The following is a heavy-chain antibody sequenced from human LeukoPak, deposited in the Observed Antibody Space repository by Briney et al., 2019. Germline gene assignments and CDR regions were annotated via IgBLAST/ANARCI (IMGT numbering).Heavy chain of an antibody. CDR2: IHPSGTL. CDR3: SRGLDSRKLGY. CDR1: GASFSSGDQY. J-gene: IGHJ4*02. V-gene: IGHV4-31*03. Sequence: KPSETLPLTCTVSGASFSSGDQYWNWIRQRPGEGLGWIGSIHPSGTLYNNPSLESRVTISIDTSKNQFSLNLNSVTAADTAVYFCSRGLDSRKLGYWGQGTLVTVSS. D-gene: IGHD3-22*01.